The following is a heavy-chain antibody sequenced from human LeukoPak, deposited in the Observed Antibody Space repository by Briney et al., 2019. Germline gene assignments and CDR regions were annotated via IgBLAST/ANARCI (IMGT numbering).Heavy chain of an antibody. V-gene: IGHV4-34*01. CDR2: INHSGST. Sequence: PSETLSLTCAVYGGSFSGYYWSWIRQPPGKGLEWIGEINHSGSTNYNPSLKSRVTISVDTSKNQFSLKLSTVTAADTAVYYCAIGRGWYGCCYYYCMDVWGQGTTVTVSS. CDR3: AIGRGWYGCCYYYCMDV. D-gene: IGHD6-19*01. J-gene: IGHJ6*02. CDR1: GGSFSGYY.